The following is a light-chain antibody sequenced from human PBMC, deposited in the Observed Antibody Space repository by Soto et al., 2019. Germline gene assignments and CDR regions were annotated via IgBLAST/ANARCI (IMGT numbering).Light chain of an antibody. CDR3: QQYNYWPRT. Sequence: EIVMTQSPATLSVSPGERATLSCRASQSVSSILAWYQQKPGQAPRLLIYGASTRATGIPARFSGSGSGTEFTLTISGLQSEDLAVYYCQQYNYWPRTFGQGTKVEIK. CDR2: GAS. J-gene: IGKJ1*01. CDR1: QSVSSI. V-gene: IGKV3-15*01.